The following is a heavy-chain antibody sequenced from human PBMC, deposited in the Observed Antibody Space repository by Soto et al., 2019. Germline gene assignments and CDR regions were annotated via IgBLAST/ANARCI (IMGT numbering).Heavy chain of an antibody. V-gene: IGHV4-39*01. D-gene: IGHD6-19*01. CDR1: GGSISSSSYY. CDR3: ARRYSSGWYVIDY. Sequence: TSETLSLTCTVSGGSISSSSYYWGWIRQPPGKGLEWIGSIYYSGSTYYNPSLKSRVTISVDTSKNQFSLKLSSVTAADTAVYYCARRYSSGWYVIDYWGQGTLVTVSS. CDR2: IYYSGST. J-gene: IGHJ4*02.